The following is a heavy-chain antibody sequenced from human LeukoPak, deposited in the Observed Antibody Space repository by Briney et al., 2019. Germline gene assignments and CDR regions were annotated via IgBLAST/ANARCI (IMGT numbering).Heavy chain of an antibody. D-gene: IGHD3-16*01. V-gene: IGHV4-39*07. Sequence: SETLSLTCTVSGGSISSSSYYWGWIRQPPGKGLEWIGSIYYSGSTYYNPSLKSRVTISVDTSKNQFSLKLSSVTAADTAVYYCARGGWFDPWGQGTLVTVSS. CDR1: GGSISSSSYY. J-gene: IGHJ5*02. CDR2: IYYSGST. CDR3: ARGGWFDP.